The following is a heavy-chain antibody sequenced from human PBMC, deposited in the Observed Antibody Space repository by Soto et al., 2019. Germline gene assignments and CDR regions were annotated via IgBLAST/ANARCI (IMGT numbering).Heavy chain of an antibody. Sequence: EVPLVDSGGGLVQPAVSLRLSCVASGFTFNRYEMNWVRQAPGKGLEWVSYISRNAETIHYADSVKGRFRISRDNAKNSLYLQMNSRRAEDTAGYFCARDPPLSVWGGVATDDIRGQGTLVTVSS. V-gene: IGHV3-48*03. CDR2: ISRNAETI. D-gene: IGHD7-27*01. J-gene: IGHJ4*02. CDR3: ARDPPLSVWGGVATDDI. CDR1: GFTFNRYE.